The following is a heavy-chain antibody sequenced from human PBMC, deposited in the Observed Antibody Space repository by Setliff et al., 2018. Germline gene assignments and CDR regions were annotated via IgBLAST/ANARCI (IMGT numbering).Heavy chain of an antibody. J-gene: IGHJ4*02. D-gene: IGHD5-12*01. CDR1: GGTFSSYG. CDR3: VRGPGPSVVVAIPFDY. Sequence: SVKVSCKASGGTFSSYGISWVRQASGQGLEWMKGTIPMFGTTNYARKFQGSINRTADTSTTPAYLELTSLRYDDAAVYYCVRGPGPSVVVAIPFDYWGQGALVTVSS. V-gene: IGHV1-69*06. CDR2: TIPMFGTT.